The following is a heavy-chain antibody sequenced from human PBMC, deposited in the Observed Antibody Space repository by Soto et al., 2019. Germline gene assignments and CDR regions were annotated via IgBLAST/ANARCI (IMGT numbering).Heavy chain of an antibody. V-gene: IGHV1-2*04. CDR1: GYTFTGYY. CDR3: ARGSVLRFLEWFLNY. CDR2: INPNSGGT. Sequence: GASVKVSCKASGYTFTGYYMHWVRQAPGQGLEWTGWINPNSGGTNYAQKFQGWVTMTRDTSNSTAYMELSRLRSDDTAVYYCARGSVLRFLEWFLNYWGQGTLVTVSS. D-gene: IGHD3-3*01. J-gene: IGHJ4*02.